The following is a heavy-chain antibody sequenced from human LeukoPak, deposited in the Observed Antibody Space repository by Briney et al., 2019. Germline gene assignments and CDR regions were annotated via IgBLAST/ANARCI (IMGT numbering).Heavy chain of an antibody. CDR1: GFTFSNAW. V-gene: IGHV3-15*01. CDR3: TTIAAAGQADY. D-gene: IGHD6-13*01. CDR2: IKSKTDGGTT. J-gene: IGHJ4*02. Sequence: GGSLRLCCAASGFTFSNAWMSWVRQAPGKGLEWVGRIKSKTDGGTTDYAAPVKGRFTISRDDSKNTLYLQMNSLKTEDTAVYYCTTIAAAGQADYWGQGTLVTVSS.